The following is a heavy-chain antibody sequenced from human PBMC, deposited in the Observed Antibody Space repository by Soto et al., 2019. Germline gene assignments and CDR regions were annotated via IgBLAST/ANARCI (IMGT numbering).Heavy chain of an antibody. Sequence: SXKVSFKAAGYTXSSYGIGLVRQAPGQGLEWMGWISAYNGNTNYAQKLQGRVTMTTDTSTSTAYMELRSLRSDYTAVYYCARDLYRWAAAVDYWGQGTLGTVS. CDR1: GYTXSSYG. CDR2: ISAYNGNT. CDR3: ARDLYRWAAAVDY. J-gene: IGHJ4*02. V-gene: IGHV1-18*01. D-gene: IGHD6-13*01.